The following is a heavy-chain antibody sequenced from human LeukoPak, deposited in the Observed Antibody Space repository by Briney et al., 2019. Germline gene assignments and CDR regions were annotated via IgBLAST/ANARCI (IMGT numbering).Heavy chain of an antibody. D-gene: IGHD3-22*01. V-gene: IGHV3-48*04. Sequence: PGGSLRLSCAASGFTFSSYSMNWVRQAPGKGLEWVSYISSSSSTIYYADSVKGRFTISRDNAKNSLYLQMNSLRAEDTAVYYCARGQYYYDSSGYSFDYWGQGTLVTVSS. CDR3: ARGQYYYDSSGYSFDY. CDR1: GFTFSSYS. J-gene: IGHJ4*02. CDR2: ISSSSSTI.